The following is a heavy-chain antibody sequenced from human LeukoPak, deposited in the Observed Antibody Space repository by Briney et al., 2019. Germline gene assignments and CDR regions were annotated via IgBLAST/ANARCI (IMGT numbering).Heavy chain of an antibody. CDR1: GFTFSSYG. V-gene: IGHV3-23*01. D-gene: IGHD1-26*01. CDR3: AREWVVGAQDYYYYMDV. Sequence: PGGTLRLSCAASGFTFSSYGMSWVRQAPGKGLEWVSSINNSGGSTYYADSVKGRFTISRDNSKNTLYLQMNSLRAEDTAVYYCAREWVVGAQDYYYYMDVWGKGTTVTVSS. J-gene: IGHJ6*03. CDR2: INNSGGST.